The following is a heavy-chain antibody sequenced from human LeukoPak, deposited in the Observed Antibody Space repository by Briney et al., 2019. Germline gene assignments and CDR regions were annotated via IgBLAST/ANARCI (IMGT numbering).Heavy chain of an antibody. CDR3: ARDGEMWGVGANWFDP. CDR1: GFTFSSCG. V-gene: IGHV3-30*03. J-gene: IGHJ5*02. D-gene: IGHD1-26*01. CDR2: ISYDGSDK. Sequence: GGSLRLSCAASGFTFSSCGMQWVRQAPGKGLEWVAVISYDGSDKYYADSVKGRFTISRDNSKNTLYLQMNSLRAEDTAVYYCARDGEMWGVGANWFDPWGQGTLVTVSS.